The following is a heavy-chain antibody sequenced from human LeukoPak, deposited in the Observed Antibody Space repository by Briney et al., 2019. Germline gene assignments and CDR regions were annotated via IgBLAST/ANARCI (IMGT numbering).Heavy chain of an antibody. J-gene: IGHJ4*02. CDR2: ISGSGGST. D-gene: IGHD3-16*01. CDR1: GFTFSNDL. CDR3: AKGYGDY. V-gene: IGHV3-23*01. Sequence: GGSLRLSCAASGFTFSNDLMTWVRQGPGKGLEWVSSISGSGGSTYYADSVKGRFTISRDNSKKKLYLQMNSLRAEDTAAYYCAKGYGDYWGQGPLLTVSS.